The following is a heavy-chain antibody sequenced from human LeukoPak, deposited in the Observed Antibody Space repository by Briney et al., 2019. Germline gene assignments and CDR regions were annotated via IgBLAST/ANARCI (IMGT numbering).Heavy chain of an antibody. J-gene: IGHJ5*02. D-gene: IGHD2-2*01. CDR2: IYHSGST. V-gene: IGHV4-38-2*02. CDR1: GYSISSGYY. Sequence: SETLSLTCTVSGYSISSGYYWGWIRQPPGKGLEWIGSIYHSGSTYYNPSLKSRVTISVDTSKNQFSLKLSSVTAADTAVYYCARGHIVVVPAAMGWFDPWGQGTLVTVSS. CDR3: ARGHIVVVPAAMGWFDP.